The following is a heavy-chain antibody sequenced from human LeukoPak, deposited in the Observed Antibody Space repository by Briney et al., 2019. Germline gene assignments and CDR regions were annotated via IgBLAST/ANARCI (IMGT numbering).Heavy chain of an antibody. CDR1: GYTFTGYY. J-gene: IGHJ3*02. CDR2: INPNSGGT. D-gene: IGHD3-10*01. V-gene: IGHV1-2*02. CDR3: ARESRIGSARGRGAFDI. Sequence: EASVKVSCKASGYTFTGYYMHWVRQAPGQGLEWMGWINPNSGGTNYAQKFQGRVTMTRDTSISTAYMELSRLRSDDTAVYYCARESRIGSARGRGAFDIWGQGTMVTVSS.